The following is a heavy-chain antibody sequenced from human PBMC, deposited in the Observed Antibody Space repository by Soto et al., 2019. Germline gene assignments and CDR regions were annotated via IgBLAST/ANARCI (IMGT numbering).Heavy chain of an antibody. CDR1: GFTFSSYS. V-gene: IGHV3-21*01. D-gene: IGHD3-22*01. CDR2: ISSSSSYI. Sequence: PGGSLRLSCAASGFTFSSYSMNWVRRAPGKGLEWVSSISSSSSYIYYADSVKGRFTISRDNAKNSLYLQMNSLRAEDTAVYYCARDQREVVVVITRYAFDIWGQGTMVTVSS. J-gene: IGHJ3*02. CDR3: ARDQREVVVVITRYAFDI.